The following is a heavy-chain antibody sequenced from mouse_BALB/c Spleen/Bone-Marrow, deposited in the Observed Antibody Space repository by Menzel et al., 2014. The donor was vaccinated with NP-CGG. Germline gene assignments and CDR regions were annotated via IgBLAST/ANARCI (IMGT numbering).Heavy chain of an antibody. V-gene: IGHV5-6-4*01. CDR1: GFSFSSYS. CDR2: ISSGGHDT. CDR3: SKDGGYDYSYYFDY. J-gene: IGHJ2*01. D-gene: IGHD2-4*01. Sequence: LQQSGGGLVKPGGSLKLSCAASGFSFSSYSMPWVRQTPEKRLEWVATISSGGHDTYYPDSVKGRFTISRDNAKNTLYLQMSSLKSEDTAMYYCSKDGGYDYSYYFDYWGQGTTLTVSS.